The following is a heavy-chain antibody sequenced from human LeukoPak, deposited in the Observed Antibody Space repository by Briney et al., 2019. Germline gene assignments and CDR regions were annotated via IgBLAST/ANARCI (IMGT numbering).Heavy chain of an antibody. Sequence: VASVKVSCKVSGYTLTELSMHWVRQAPGKGLEWMGGFDPEDGETIYAQKFQGRVTMTEDTSTDTAYMELSSLRSEDTAVYYCASIQSNKTGGWFDPWGQGTLVTVSS. CDR2: FDPEDGET. V-gene: IGHV1-24*01. CDR1: GYTLTELS. J-gene: IGHJ5*02. D-gene: IGHD4-11*01. CDR3: ASIQSNKTGGWFDP.